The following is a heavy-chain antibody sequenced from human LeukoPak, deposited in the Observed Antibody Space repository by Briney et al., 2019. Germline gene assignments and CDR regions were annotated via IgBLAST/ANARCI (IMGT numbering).Heavy chain of an antibody. CDR1: GGSISSYY. CDR2: IYYSGST. D-gene: IGHD3-22*01. V-gene: IGHV4-59*08. J-gene: IGHJ4*02. Sequence: PSETLSLTCTVSGGSISSYYWSWIRQPPGKGLEWVGYIYYSGSTNYNPSLKSRVTISVDTSKNQFSLKLSSVTAADTAVYYCARHGFYYYDSSGYSTFDYWGQGTLVTVSS. CDR3: ARHGFYYYDSSGYSTFDY.